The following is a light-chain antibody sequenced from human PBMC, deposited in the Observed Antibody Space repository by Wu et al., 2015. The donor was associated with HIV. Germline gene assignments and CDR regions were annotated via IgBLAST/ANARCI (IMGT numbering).Light chain of an antibody. CDR2: GAS. V-gene: IGKV3-15*01. CDR3: QQYGSSLFT. CDR1: QSVSSN. J-gene: IGKJ3*01. Sequence: EIVMTRSPATLSVSPGERATLSCRASQSVSSNLAWYQQKPGQAPRLLIYGASTRATGIPARFSGSGSGTDFTLTISRLEPEDFAVYYCQQYGSSLFTFGPGTKWISN.